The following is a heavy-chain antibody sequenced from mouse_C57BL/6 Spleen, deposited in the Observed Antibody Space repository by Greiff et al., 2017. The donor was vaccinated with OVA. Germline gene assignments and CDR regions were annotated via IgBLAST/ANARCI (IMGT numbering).Heavy chain of an antibody. CDR3: TPGYYFSCFDY. D-gene: IGHD2-3*01. V-gene: IGHV14-1*01. Sequence: VQLQQSGAELVRPGASVKLSCTASGFNIKDYYMHWVKQRPEQGLEWIGRIDPEDGDTEYAPKFQGKATMTADTSSNTAYLQLSSLTSEDTAVYYCTPGYYFSCFDYWGQGTLVTVSA. CDR2: IDPEDGDT. J-gene: IGHJ3*01. CDR1: GFNIKDYY.